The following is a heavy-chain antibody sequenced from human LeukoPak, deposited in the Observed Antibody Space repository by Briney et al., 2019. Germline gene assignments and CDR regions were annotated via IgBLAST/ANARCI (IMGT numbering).Heavy chain of an antibody. D-gene: IGHD3-22*01. V-gene: IGHV4-4*02. CDR2: IYHSGST. J-gene: IGHJ4*02. Sequence: SETLSLTCAVSGGSISSSNWWTWVRQPPGKGLEWIGEIYHSGSTNYNPSLKSRVTISIDKSKKQIYLKLRSVTAADTAAYYCARDFYDSCGYYGYWGQGTLVTVSS. CDR1: GGSISSSNW. CDR3: ARDFYDSCGYYGY.